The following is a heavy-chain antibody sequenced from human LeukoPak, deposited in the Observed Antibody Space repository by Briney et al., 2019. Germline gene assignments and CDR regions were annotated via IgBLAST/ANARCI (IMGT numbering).Heavy chain of an antibody. J-gene: IGHJ3*02. D-gene: IGHD6-25*01. CDR2: IKQDGSEK. CDR3: AREGRGGFDI. V-gene: IGHV3-7*01. Sequence: PGGSLRLSCAASGFTFSSYWMSWIRQAPGKGLEWVANIKQDGSEKDYVGSVKGRFTISRDNAKNSLYLQMNSLRAEDTAVYYCAREGRGGFDIWGQGTMVTVSS. CDR1: GFTFSSYW.